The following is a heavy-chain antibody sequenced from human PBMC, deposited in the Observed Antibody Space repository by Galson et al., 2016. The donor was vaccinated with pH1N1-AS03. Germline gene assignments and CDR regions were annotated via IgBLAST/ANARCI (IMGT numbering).Heavy chain of an antibody. CDR2: IYPGDSDT. Sequence: QSGAEVKKPGESLKISCKGSGYKFTNYWTGWVRQMPGQGLEWMGSIYPGDSDTRYSPSFQGQVTISADKSISTAYLQWSSLKASDTAMYYCARRVSYTGSYPRDYWGQGTLVTVSS. D-gene: IGHD1-26*01. V-gene: IGHV5-51*01. CDR3: ARRVSYTGSYPRDY. J-gene: IGHJ4*02. CDR1: GYKFTNYW.